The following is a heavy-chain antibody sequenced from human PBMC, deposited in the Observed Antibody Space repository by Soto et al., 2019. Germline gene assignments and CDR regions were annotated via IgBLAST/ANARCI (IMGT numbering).Heavy chain of an antibody. CDR2: IYYSGST. Sequence: SETLSLTCTVSGGSISSSSYYWGWIRQPPGKGLEWIGSIYYSGSTYYNPSLKSRVTISVDTSKNQFSLKLSSVTAADTAVYYCARQNTNGVWFGTYYFDYWGQGTLVT. CDR3: ARQNTNGVWFGTYYFDY. CDR1: GGSISSSSYY. V-gene: IGHV4-39*01. J-gene: IGHJ4*02. D-gene: IGHD3-10*01.